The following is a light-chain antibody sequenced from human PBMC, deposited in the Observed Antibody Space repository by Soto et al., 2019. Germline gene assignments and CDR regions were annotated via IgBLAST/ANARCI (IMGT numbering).Light chain of an antibody. CDR1: SSNIGKNY. CDR3: GTWDSSLSAGL. J-gene: IGLJ2*01. Sequence: QSVLTQPPSVSAAPGQTVTISCSGSSSNIGKNYVSWYQQLPGTAPKLLIYDNNKRPSGIPDRFSGSRSGTSATLAITGLQTGDGADYYCGTWDSSLSAGLFGGGNKVTVL. V-gene: IGLV1-51*01. CDR2: DNN.